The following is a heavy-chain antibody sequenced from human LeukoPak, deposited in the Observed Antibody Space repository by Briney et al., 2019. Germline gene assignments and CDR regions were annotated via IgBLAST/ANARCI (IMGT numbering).Heavy chain of an antibody. CDR3: AKGLSSGPGRFDY. V-gene: IGHV3-23*01. D-gene: IGHD6-19*01. Sequence: GGSLRLSCAASGFTFNNYAMTWVRQAPGKGLEWVPSISGSGGTTYYADSVKGRFTISRDNSKNTLSLQMNSLRAEDTAVYYCAKGLSSGPGRFDYWGQGTLVTVSS. J-gene: IGHJ4*02. CDR2: ISGSGGTT. CDR1: GFTFNNYA.